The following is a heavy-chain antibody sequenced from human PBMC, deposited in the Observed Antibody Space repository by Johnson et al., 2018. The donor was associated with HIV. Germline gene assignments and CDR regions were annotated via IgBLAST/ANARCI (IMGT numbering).Heavy chain of an antibody. D-gene: IGHD1-1*01. V-gene: IGHV3-30*14. CDR3: ARDRGGTSGAFDI. CDR2: ISYDGSNK. J-gene: IGHJ3*02. CDR1: GFTFSSYA. Sequence: VQLVESGGGVVQPGRSLRLSCAASGFTFSSYAMHWVLQAPGKGLEWVAVISYDGSNKYYADSVKGRFTISRDNSKNTLYLQMNSLRAEDTAVYYCARDRGGTSGAFDILGQGTMVTVSS.